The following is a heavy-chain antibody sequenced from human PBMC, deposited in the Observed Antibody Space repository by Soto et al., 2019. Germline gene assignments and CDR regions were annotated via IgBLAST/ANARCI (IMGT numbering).Heavy chain of an antibody. CDR1: GDSVSSNSAA. V-gene: IGHV6-1*01. CDR3: ARERVAAAGTYYYDSSGCSYYCGMGL. Sequence: PSQTLSLTCAISGDSVSSNSAAWNWIRQSPSRGLECLGRTYYRSKWYNDYAVSVKSRITINPDPSKNQFSLQLNSVTPEDTAVYYCARERVAAAGTYYYDSSGCSYYCGMGLWGQVTTGIFSS. CDR2: TYYRSKWYN. D-gene: IGHD3-22*01. J-gene: IGHJ6*02.